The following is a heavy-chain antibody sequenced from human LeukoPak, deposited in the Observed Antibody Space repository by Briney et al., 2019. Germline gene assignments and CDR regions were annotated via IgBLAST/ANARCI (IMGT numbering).Heavy chain of an antibody. D-gene: IGHD5-24*01. V-gene: IGHV1-8*03. CDR1: GYTFTSYD. Sequence: ASVKVSCKASGYTFTSYDINWVRQATGQGLEWMGWMNPNCGNTGYAQKFQGRVTITRNTSISTAYMELSSLRSEDTAVYYCARVNGYNMYYFDYWGQGTRVTVSS. J-gene: IGHJ4*02. CDR3: ARVNGYNMYYFDY. CDR2: MNPNCGNT.